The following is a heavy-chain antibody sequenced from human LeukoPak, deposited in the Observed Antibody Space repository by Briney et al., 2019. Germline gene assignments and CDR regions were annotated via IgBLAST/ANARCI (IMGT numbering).Heavy chain of an antibody. Sequence: SETLSLTCTVSGGSISGSYWSWIRQPPGKGLEWIGSFYYSGNTNYNPSLKSRVTISVNTSKNQFSLNLSSVTAADTAVYYCARDPYRDNFFDPWGQGTLLTVSS. J-gene: IGHJ5*02. V-gene: IGHV4-59*01. CDR1: GGSISGSY. D-gene: IGHD1-26*01. CDR2: FYYSGNT. CDR3: ARDPYRDNFFDP.